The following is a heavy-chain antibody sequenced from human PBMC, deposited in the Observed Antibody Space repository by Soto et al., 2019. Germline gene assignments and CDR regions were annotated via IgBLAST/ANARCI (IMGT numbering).Heavy chain of an antibody. Sequence: SETLSLTCTVSGGSIRSYYWTWIRQPPAKGLDWRGYILYSVSTFYYPSLKSRVTISIHTSKSQFPLPLTSATAADTAVYYCARGAADTAMVDSWGQGTLVTVSS. V-gene: IGHV4-59*01. CDR1: GGSIRSYY. CDR2: ILYSVST. D-gene: IGHD5-18*01. J-gene: IGHJ4*02. CDR3: ARGAADTAMVDS.